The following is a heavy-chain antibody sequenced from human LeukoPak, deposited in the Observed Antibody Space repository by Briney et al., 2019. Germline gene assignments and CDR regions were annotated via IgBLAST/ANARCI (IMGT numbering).Heavy chain of an antibody. CDR1: GGTFSSYA. V-gene: IGHV1-69*04. Sequence: SVKVSCKASGGTFSSYAISWVRRAPGQGLEWMGRIIPILGIANYAQKFQGRVTITADKSTSTAYMELSSLRSEDTAVYYCARVRYYYDSSGYYLDYWGQGTLVTVSS. CDR3: ARVRYYYDSSGYYLDY. D-gene: IGHD3-22*01. CDR2: IIPILGIA. J-gene: IGHJ4*02.